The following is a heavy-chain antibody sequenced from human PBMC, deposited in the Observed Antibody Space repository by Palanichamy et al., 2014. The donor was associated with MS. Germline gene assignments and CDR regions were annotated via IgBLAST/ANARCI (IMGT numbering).Heavy chain of an antibody. D-gene: IGHD6-19*01. Sequence: QVQLVQSGAEVKKPGGLSEGFLQGIWIHLQHLLRSLGTTGPGQGLEWMGLIYPDGTTTGYAQKFQSRVTMTRDSSTNTLYMEVTSLTFEDTAVYYCARERYNSAWNKAFDYWGQGTLVTVSS. CDR1: IHLQHLL. CDR3: ARERYNSAWNKAFDY. CDR2: IYPDGTTT. J-gene: IGHJ4*02. V-gene: IGHV1-46*01.